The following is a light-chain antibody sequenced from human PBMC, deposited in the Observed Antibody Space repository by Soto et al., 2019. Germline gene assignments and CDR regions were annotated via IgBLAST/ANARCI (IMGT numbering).Light chain of an antibody. CDR2: KAS. Sequence: IQLTQSPSSLSASVGDRVTITCRASHGISSYLAWYQQKPGKAPKLLIYKASSLESGVPSRFSGSGSGTEFTLTISSLQPDDFATYYCQQYNSYSWTFGQGTKVDI. CDR3: QQYNSYSWT. V-gene: IGKV1-5*03. CDR1: HGISSY. J-gene: IGKJ1*01.